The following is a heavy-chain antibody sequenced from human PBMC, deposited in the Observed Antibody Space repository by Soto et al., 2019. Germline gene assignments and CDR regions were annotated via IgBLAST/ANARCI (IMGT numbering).Heavy chain of an antibody. D-gene: IGHD2-2*01. CDR3: AKLGSSTWSPNYYFDY. CDR2: ITGSGRDT. Sequence: GGSLRLSCAASGFTFNNYAMGWVRQAPGKGLEWVSAITGSGRDTYYVDSVKGRFTISRDNSQNTLHLQMNSLRAEDTAIYYCAKLGSSTWSPNYYFDYWGQGTLVTVSS. CDR1: GFTFNNYA. V-gene: IGHV3-23*01. J-gene: IGHJ4*02.